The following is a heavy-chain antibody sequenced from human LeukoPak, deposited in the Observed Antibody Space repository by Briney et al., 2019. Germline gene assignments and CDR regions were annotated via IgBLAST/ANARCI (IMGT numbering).Heavy chain of an antibody. J-gene: IGHJ2*01. V-gene: IGHV4-31*03. CDR2: IFYSGST. D-gene: IGHD3-22*01. Sequence: SETLSLTCTVSGASISSGGYYWSWIRQHPGKGLEWIGYIFYSGSTYYNPSLKSRVTISVDTSKNQFSLKLSSVTAADTAVYYCARAYYDTSGYPGWYFDLWGRGTLVTVSS. CDR1: GASISSGGYY. CDR3: ARAYYDTSGYPGWYFDL.